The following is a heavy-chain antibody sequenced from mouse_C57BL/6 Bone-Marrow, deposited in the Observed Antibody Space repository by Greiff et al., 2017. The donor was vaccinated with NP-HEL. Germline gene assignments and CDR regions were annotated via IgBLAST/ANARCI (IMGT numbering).Heavy chain of an antibody. V-gene: IGHV1-15*01. D-gene: IGHD2-2*01. CDR3: TRDLLWLRRERDY. CDR1: GYTFTDYE. Sequence: VKLMESGAELVRPGASVTLSCKASGYTFTDYEMHWVKQTPVHGLEWIGAIDPETGGTAYNQKFKGKAILTADKSSSTAYMELRSLTSEDSAVYYCTRDLLWLRRERDYWGQGTTLTVSS. CDR2: IDPETGGT. J-gene: IGHJ2*01.